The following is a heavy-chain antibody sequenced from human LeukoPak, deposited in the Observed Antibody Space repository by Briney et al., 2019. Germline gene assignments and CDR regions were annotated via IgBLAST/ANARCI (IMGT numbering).Heavy chain of an antibody. Sequence: ASVKVSCKASGYTFTGYYIHWMRQAPGQGLEWMGWMNPNRGDTSYAQKFQGRVTMTRDTPINTAYMELSGLTSDDTAVYYCGRRRIDCSYTGCYVDYWGQGTLVTVSS. V-gene: IGHV1-2*02. CDR3: GRRRIDCSYTGCYVDY. CDR1: GYTFTGYY. D-gene: IGHD2-15*01. J-gene: IGHJ4*02. CDR2: MNPNRGDT.